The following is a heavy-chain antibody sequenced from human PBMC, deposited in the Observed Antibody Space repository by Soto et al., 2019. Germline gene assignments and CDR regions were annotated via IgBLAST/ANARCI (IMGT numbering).Heavy chain of an antibody. J-gene: IGHJ4*01. Sequence: RGESLKISYEGSGYTFTYYWIGWVRQMPGKGLEWMGVTYPFDSDTRYSPSFQGRVTISAVQSTNTAYLELSRLQASDTAIYYCGRHYGGATKGIDYSGQGTLVTVYS. V-gene: IGHV5-51*01. CDR3: GRHYGGATKGIDY. CDR2: TYPFDSDT. CDR1: GYTFTYYW. D-gene: IGHD1-26*01.